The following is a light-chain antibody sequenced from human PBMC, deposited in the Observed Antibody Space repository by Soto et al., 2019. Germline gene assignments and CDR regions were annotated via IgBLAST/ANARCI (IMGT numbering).Light chain of an antibody. V-gene: IGLV2-8*01. CDR1: SSYVGAYNY. CDR3: SSFASSNTWV. CDR2: EVT. Sequence: QSVLTQPPSASGSPGQSVTISCTGTSSYVGAYNYVSWYQQHSGKAPKLVIYEVTKRPSGVPDRFSGSKSANTASLTVSGLQAEDEADYYCSSFASSNTWVFGGGTKLTVL. J-gene: IGLJ3*02.